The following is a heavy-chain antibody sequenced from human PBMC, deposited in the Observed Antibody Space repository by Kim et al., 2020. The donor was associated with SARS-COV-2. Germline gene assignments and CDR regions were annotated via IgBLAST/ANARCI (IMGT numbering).Heavy chain of an antibody. J-gene: IGHJ5*02. V-gene: IGHV3-53*01. D-gene: IGHD6-6*01. CDR2: T. CDR3: ARSMSTPDEA. Sequence: TNYADSVKGRFHISRDKSKNTLYIQMNSLRAEDTAVYYCARSMSTPDEAWGQGTLVTVSS.